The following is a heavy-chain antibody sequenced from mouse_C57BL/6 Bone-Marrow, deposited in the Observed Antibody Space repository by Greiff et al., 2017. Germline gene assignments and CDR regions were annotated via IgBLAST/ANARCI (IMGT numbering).Heavy chain of an antibody. V-gene: IGHV5-6*01. D-gene: IGHD2-2*01. J-gene: IGHJ4*01. Sequence: EVMLVESGGDLVKPGGSLTLSCAASGFTFSSYGMSWVRQTPDKRLVWVATISSGGSYTYYPDSVKGRFTISRDNAKNTLYLQMSSLKSEDTAMYYCARRGLWLYYYAMDYWGQGTSVTVSS. CDR3: ARRGLWLYYYAMDY. CDR2: ISSGGSYT. CDR1: GFTFSSYG.